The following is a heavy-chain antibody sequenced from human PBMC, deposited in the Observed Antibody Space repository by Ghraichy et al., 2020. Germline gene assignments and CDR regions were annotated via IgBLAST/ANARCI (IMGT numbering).Heavy chain of an antibody. CDR2: INPNSGGT. Sequence: ASVKVSCKASGYTFTGYYIHYVRQAPGQGLEWMGWINPNSGGTNYAQKFQDRVTMTRDTSISTAYMELSRLRSDDTAVYFCARDFNGADYWGQGTLVTVSS. CDR3: ARDFNGADY. CDR1: GYTFTGYY. V-gene: IGHV1-2*02. J-gene: IGHJ4*02. D-gene: IGHD1-26*01.